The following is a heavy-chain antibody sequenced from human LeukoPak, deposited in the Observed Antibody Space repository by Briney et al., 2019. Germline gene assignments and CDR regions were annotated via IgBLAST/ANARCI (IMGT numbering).Heavy chain of an antibody. Sequence: SGGSLRLSCAASGFSFSTYSMIWVRQAPGKGLEWVSAISNNGGYTYYADSVQGRFTISRDNSKSTLCLQMNSLRAEDTAVYYCAKQLGYCSDGSCYFPYWGQGTLVTVSS. V-gene: IGHV3-23*01. D-gene: IGHD2-15*01. J-gene: IGHJ4*02. CDR2: ISNNGGYT. CDR1: GFSFSTYS. CDR3: AKQLGYCSDGSCYFPY.